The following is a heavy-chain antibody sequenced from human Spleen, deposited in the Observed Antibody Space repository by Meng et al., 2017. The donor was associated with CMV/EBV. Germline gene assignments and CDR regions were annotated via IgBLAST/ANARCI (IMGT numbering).Heavy chain of an antibody. D-gene: IGHD2-2*01. Sequence: ASVKVSCKASGYTFTDYCIHWVRQAPGQGLEWMGWINPNSADSNSAQKFQGRVTMTTDTSNSTAYMELSRLRSDDTAVYYCARGGYCSRTSCRRDAFDIWGQGTMVTVSS. CDR1: GYTFTDYC. CDR3: ARGGYCSRTSCRRDAFDI. CDR2: INPNSADS. V-gene: IGHV1-2*02. J-gene: IGHJ3*02.